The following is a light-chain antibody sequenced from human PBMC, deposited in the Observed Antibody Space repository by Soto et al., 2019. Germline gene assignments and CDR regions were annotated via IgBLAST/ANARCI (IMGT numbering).Light chain of an antibody. CDR1: QSVSSN. CDR3: QQYNNWGT. V-gene: IGKV3-15*01. J-gene: IGKJ1*01. Sequence: EIVMTQSPATLSVSPGERATLSCRASQSVSSNLAWYQQKPGQAPRLLIYGASTRATGIPARFSGSGSGPEFTFTISSRQSEDFAVYYCQQYNNWGTFGQGTKVEIK. CDR2: GAS.